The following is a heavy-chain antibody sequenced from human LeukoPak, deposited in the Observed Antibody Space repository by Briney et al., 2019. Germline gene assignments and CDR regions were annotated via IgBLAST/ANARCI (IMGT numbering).Heavy chain of an antibody. J-gene: IGHJ4*02. CDR3: ARAPSDWYFDY. CDR1: GFTFTDEY. Sequence: ASVKVSCKSSGFTFTDEYIHWVRQAPGQELEWMGWINPNSGDTSYAQRFQARVTMTRDTSISAAYMELSSLRSDGTAMYFCARAPSDWYFDYWGQGTLVTVSS. V-gene: IGHV1-2*02. CDR2: INPNSGDT. D-gene: IGHD2-21*02.